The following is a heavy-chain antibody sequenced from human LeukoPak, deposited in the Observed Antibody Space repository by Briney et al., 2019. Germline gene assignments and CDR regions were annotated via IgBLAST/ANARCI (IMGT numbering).Heavy chain of an antibody. CDR3: ARSGYCSGGSYYPRRQYFQH. J-gene: IGHJ1*01. CDR2: INHSGST. Sequence: SETLSLTCAVYGGSFSGYYWSWIRQPPGKGLEWIGEINHSGSTNYNPSLKSRVTISVDTSKNQFSLKLSSVTAADTAVYYCARSGYCSGGSYYPRRQYFQHWGQGTLVTVSS. D-gene: IGHD2-15*01. V-gene: IGHV4-34*01. CDR1: GGSFSGYY.